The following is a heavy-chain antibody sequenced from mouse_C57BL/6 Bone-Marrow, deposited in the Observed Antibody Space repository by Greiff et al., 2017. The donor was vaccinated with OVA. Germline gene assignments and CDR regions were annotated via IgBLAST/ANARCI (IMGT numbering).Heavy chain of an antibody. CDR3: TTDYYGSSPWCFDV. CDR2: IDPENGDT. CDR1: GFNIKDDY. D-gene: IGHD1-1*01. Sequence: VQLQQSGAELVRPGASVKLSCTASGFNIKDDYMHWVKQRPEQGLEWIGWIDPENGDTEYASKFQGKATITADTSSNTAYLQLSSLTSEDTAVYYCTTDYYGSSPWCFDVWGTGTTVTVSS. J-gene: IGHJ1*03. V-gene: IGHV14-4*01.